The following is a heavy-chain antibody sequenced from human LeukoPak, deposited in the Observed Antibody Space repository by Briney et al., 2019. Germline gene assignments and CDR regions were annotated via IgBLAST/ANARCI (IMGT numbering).Heavy chain of an antibody. J-gene: IGHJ4*02. CDR3: AKTSETYYYGSGSPSRFDY. D-gene: IGHD3-10*01. CDR2: IQSDGGNK. Sequence: GGSLRLSCTASGFTFRSYGMHWVRQAPGKGLEWLAFIQSDGGNKYYADSVKGRFTISRDNSKNTLFLQMNSLRGEDTAVYYCAKTSETYYYGSGSPSRFDYWGQGTLVTVSS. V-gene: IGHV3-30*02. CDR1: GFTFRSYG.